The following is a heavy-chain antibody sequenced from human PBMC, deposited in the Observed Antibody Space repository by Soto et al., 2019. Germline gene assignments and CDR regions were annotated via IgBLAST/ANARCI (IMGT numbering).Heavy chain of an antibody. D-gene: IGHD3-16*01. Sequence: PSETLSLTCVVSGASISSTFWWTWVRQAPGKGLEWIGEIYHSGTTNYNPSLKSRVTISVDKSNNQFSLLLTSVTAADTAVYYYARGVLHWGKGTRVAVSS. CDR1: GASISSTFW. CDR3: ARGVLH. CDR2: IYHSGTT. J-gene: IGHJ4*01. V-gene: IGHV4-4*02.